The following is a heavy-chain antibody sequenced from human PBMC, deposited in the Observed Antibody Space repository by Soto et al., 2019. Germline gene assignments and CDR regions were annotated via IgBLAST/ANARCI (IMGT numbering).Heavy chain of an antibody. Sequence: ASVKVSCKASGYTFTSYAMHWVRQAPGQRLEWMGWINAGNGNTKYSQKFQGRVTITRDTSASTAYMELSSLRSEDTAVYYCARGMYSSGWYSPTGYWGKGPLVTVSS. CDR1: GYTFTSYA. CDR3: ARGMYSSGWYSPTGY. V-gene: IGHV1-3*01. D-gene: IGHD6-19*01. CDR2: INAGNGNT. J-gene: IGHJ4*02.